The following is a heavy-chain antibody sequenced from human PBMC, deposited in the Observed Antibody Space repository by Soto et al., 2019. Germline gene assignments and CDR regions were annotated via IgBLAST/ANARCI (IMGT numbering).Heavy chain of an antibody. CDR1: GFIFSSYT. J-gene: IGHJ4*02. D-gene: IGHD2-2*02. Sequence: EVQLVESGGGLAQPGGALRLSCAASGFIFSSYTVNWVRQAPGKGLEWVSNMWRASTINYADSVKGRFTVSRDNAKNSMSLQMYGLRDEDPAVYCCVREYTFVFDYWGQGILVTVSS. CDR2: MWRASTI. CDR3: VREYTFVFDY. V-gene: IGHV3-48*02.